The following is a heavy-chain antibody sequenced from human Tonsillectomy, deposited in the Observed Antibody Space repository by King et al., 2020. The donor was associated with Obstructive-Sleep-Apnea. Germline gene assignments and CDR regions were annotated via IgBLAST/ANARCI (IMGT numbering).Heavy chain of an antibody. CDR3: AKSYSSGWYVPFDY. CDR1: GFTFDDYG. D-gene: IGHD6-19*01. J-gene: IGHJ4*02. Sequence: DVQLVESGGGLVQPGRSLRLSCAASGFTFDDYGMHWVRQAPGKGLEWVSGISWNSGSIGYAESVKGRFTISRDNAKNSLYVQMNSLRAEDTALYYCAKSYSSGWYVPFDYWGQGTLVTVSS. CDR2: ISWNSGSI. V-gene: IGHV3-9*01.